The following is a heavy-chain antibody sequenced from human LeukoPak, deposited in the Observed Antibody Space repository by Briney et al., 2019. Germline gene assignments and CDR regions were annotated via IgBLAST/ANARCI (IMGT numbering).Heavy chain of an antibody. CDR3: ARDRDDSTTVTTPLYFDY. V-gene: IGHV3-30-3*01. D-gene: IGHD4-17*01. CDR1: GFTFSSYA. Sequence: PGGSLRPSCAASGFTFSSYAMHWVRQAPGKGLEWVAVISYDGSNKYYADSVKGRFTISRDNSKNTLYLQMNSLRAEDTAVYYCARDRDDSTTVTTPLYFDYWGQGTLVTVSS. CDR2: ISYDGSNK. J-gene: IGHJ4*02.